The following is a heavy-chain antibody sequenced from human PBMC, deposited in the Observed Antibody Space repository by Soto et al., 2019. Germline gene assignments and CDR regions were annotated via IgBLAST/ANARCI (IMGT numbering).Heavy chain of an antibody. CDR1: GYTFTGYY. CDR2: INPNSGGR. D-gene: IGHD1-7*01. V-gene: IGHV1-2*02. Sequence: ASVKVSCKASGYTFTGYYMHWVRQAPGQGLEWMGWINPNSGGRNYAQKFQGRVTMTRDTSISTAYMELSRLRSDDTAVYYCASQPFWGTGTTFRDVWGQGTTVTVSS. CDR3: ASQPFWGTGTTFRDV. J-gene: IGHJ6*02.